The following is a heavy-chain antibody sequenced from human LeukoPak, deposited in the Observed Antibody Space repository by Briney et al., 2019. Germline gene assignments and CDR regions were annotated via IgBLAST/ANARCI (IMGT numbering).Heavy chain of an antibody. Sequence: SETLSLTCSVSGGSIRSYFWSWIRQPAGKGLEWIGYIDDSGNTNYNPSLKNRVTISVDTSKNQFSLKLSSVTAADTAVYYCARALVRDIPWYFDLWGRGTLVTVSS. CDR2: IDDSGNT. CDR1: GGSIRSYF. J-gene: IGHJ2*01. V-gene: IGHV4-59*01. D-gene: IGHD2-15*01. CDR3: ARALVRDIPWYFDL.